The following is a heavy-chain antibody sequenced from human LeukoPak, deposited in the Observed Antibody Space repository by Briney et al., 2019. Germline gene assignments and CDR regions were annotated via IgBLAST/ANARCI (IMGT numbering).Heavy chain of an antibody. J-gene: IGHJ4*02. CDR1: GFTFSSYG. CDR2: ISYDGSNK. D-gene: IGHD3-16*01. V-gene: IGHV3-30*18. CDR3: AKGGSPTRLYYFDY. Sequence: HSGGSLRLSCAASGFTFSSYGMHWVRQAPGKGLEWVAVISYDGSNKYYADSVKGRFTISRDNSKNTLYLQMNSLRAEDTAVYYCAKGGSPTRLYYFDYWGQGTLVTVSS.